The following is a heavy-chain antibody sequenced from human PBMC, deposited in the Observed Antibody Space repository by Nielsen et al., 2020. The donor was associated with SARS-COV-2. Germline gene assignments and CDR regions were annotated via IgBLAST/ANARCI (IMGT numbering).Heavy chain of an antibody. J-gene: IGHJ4*02. CDR3: ARDIAAGVVDY. CDR1: GGSISSSYYY. Sequence: SETLSLTCTVSGGSISSSYYYWGWIRQPAGRGLEWIGHIYASGSTIYNPSLKSRVSISIDTSKNQFSLKVTSVTAADTAVYYCARDIAAGVVDYWGQGTPVTVSS. V-gene: IGHV4-61*09. CDR2: IYASGST. D-gene: IGHD6-13*01.